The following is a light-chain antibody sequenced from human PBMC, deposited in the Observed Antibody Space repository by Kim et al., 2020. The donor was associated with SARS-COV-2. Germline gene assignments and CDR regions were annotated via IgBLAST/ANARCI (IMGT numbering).Light chain of an antibody. CDR3: QQYNSYSLT. V-gene: IGKV1-5*03. CDR1: QSISKY. Sequence: DIQMTQSPSTLSASVGDRVTITCRASQSISKYLAWHQQKPGKAPKVLIYKASSLQSGVPSRFSARGSGTEFTLTISSLQPDDFATYYCQQYNSYSLTFGQGTRLEIK. J-gene: IGKJ5*01. CDR2: KAS.